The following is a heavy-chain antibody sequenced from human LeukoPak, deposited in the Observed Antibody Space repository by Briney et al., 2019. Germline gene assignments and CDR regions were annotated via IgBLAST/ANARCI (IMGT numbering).Heavy chain of an antibody. J-gene: IGHJ3*02. Sequence: ASVKVSCKASGGTFSSYAISWVRQAPGQGLEWMGGIIPIFGTANYAQKFQGRVTITAAKSTSTAYMELSSLRSEDTAVYYCARDVTMMSSAFDIWGQGTMVTVSS. CDR2: IIPIFGTA. V-gene: IGHV1-69*06. CDR3: ARDVTMMSSAFDI. D-gene: IGHD3-22*01. CDR1: GGTFSSYA.